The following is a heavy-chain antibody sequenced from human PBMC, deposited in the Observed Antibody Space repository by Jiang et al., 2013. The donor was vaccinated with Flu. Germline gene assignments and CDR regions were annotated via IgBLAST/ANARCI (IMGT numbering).Heavy chain of an antibody. CDR3: ARGEPVADLCDF. CDR1: GFTFKKSG. V-gene: IGHV3-30*02. CDR2: IRSDGSDK. D-gene: IGHD1-14*01. Sequence: GVVQPGGSLRLSCAASGFTFKKSGLHWVRQAPGKGLEWVAFIRSDGSDKYYADSVKGQFTISRDNSQNSLFLQMNSLRTDDTAVYYCARGEPVADLCDFWGQGTLVTVSS. J-gene: IGHJ4*02.